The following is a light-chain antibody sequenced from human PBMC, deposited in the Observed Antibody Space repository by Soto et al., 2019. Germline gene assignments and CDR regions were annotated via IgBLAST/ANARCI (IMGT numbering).Light chain of an antibody. J-gene: IGKJ4*01. CDR2: WAS. Sequence: DIVMTQSPDSLAVSLGERATINXXSSQXVLYSSNNKNYLAWYQQKPGQPPKXXIYWASTRESGVPDRFSGSGAGTDFTLTVSGLQAEDVAIYYCHQYFRSPLTFGGGTKVDIK. V-gene: IGKV4-1*01. CDR1: QXVLYSSNNKNY. CDR3: HQYFRSPLT.